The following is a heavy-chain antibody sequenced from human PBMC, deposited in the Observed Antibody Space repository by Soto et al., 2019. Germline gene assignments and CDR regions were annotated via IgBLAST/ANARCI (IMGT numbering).Heavy chain of an antibody. J-gene: IGHJ4*02. V-gene: IGHV1-69*13. CDR1: GGPFSTLS. CDR2: IIPIFDAT. CDR3: ARDLPNRSGRV. D-gene: IGHD3-10*01. Sequence: GASVKVSCKVSGGPFSTLSISWVRQAPGQGLMWMGGIIPIFDATNYAQMFQDRVTITADDSTSTAYMELSSLRSDDTAVYYYARDLPNRSGRVWGPGTLVTVSS.